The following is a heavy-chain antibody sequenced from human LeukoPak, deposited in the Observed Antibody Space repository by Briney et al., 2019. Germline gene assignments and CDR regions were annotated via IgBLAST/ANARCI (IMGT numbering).Heavy chain of an antibody. CDR3: AREGNSYGYSLDF. D-gene: IGHD5-18*01. CDR2: ITRKSGGT. V-gene: IGHV1-2*02. Sequence: GASVKVSCKASGYTFTDYYIHWVRQAPGQGLEWMVCITRKSGGTMYAQTFQGRVTMTRDTSIGTAYMELSSLRSDDTAVYYCAREGNSYGYSLDFWGQGTLVTVSS. CDR1: GYTFTDYY. J-gene: IGHJ4*02.